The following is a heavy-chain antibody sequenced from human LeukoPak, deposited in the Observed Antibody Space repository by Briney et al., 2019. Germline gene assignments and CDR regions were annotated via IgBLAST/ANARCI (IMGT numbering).Heavy chain of an antibody. CDR2: ISYDGSNK. V-gene: IGHV3-30*03. Sequence: GGSLRLSCAASGFTFSSYGMHWVRQAPGKGLEWVAVISYDGSNKYYADSVKGRFTISRDNSKNTLYLQMNSLRAEDTAVYYCARGILQQLALFDYWGQGTLVTVSS. J-gene: IGHJ4*02. CDR1: GFTFSSYG. D-gene: IGHD6-13*01. CDR3: ARGILQQLALFDY.